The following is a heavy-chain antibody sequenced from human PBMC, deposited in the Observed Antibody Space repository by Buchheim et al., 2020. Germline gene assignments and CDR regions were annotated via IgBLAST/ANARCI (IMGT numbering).Heavy chain of an antibody. CDR2: IKSRTYGGTP. Sequence: EGQLVESGGGLVKPGGSLRLSCAASGFTFTDAWMSWVRQAPGKGLEWVGRIKSRTYGGTPEYAAPVKGRFIISRDDSKNPLYLQLNSLKTEDTAVYYCATADYGRYWGQGTL. J-gene: IGHJ4*02. V-gene: IGHV3-15*01. CDR3: ATADYGRY. CDR1: GFTFTDAW. D-gene: IGHD4-17*01.